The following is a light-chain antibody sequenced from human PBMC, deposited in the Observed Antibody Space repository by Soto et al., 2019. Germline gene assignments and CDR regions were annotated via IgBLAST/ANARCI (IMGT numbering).Light chain of an antibody. CDR1: QSIHNY. J-gene: IGKJ1*01. Sequence: DIQVTQSPSSRSAYVGDRVTITCRASQSIHNYLNWYQKKPGKAPKXMIYAASTLQRGVPSRFSGSDSGTHFTLTISSLQPEDVATYYCQQSYTTPQTLGQGTKVDI. V-gene: IGKV1-39*01. CDR3: QQSYTTPQT. CDR2: AAS.